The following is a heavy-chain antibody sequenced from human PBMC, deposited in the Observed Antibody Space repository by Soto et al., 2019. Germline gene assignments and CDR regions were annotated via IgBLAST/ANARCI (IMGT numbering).Heavy chain of an antibody. D-gene: IGHD5-12*01. CDR2: IGGRGSNT. CDR3: AKDRGDGYYYLGYQFDY. J-gene: IGHJ4*02. V-gene: IGHV3-23*01. Sequence: GGSLRLSCAASGFTFSSYAMNWVRQSSGKGLEWVSTIGGRGSNTYYADSVKGRFTVSRDNPKNTLFLQMNSLRVEDTAVYYCAKDRGDGYYYLGYQFDYWGKGALVTVSS. CDR1: GFTFSSYA.